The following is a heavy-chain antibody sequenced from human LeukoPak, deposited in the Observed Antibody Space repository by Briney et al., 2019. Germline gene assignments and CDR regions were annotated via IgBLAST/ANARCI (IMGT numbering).Heavy chain of an antibody. CDR1: GYTFTGYY. D-gene: IGHD3-3*01. CDR3: ARVQSDDIAILGVVITERDYYFDY. CDR2: INPNSGGT. V-gene: IGHV1-2*02. Sequence: ASVKVSCKASGYTFTGYYMHWVRQAPGQGLEWMGWINPNSGGTNYAQKFQGRVTMTRDTSISTAYMELSRLRSDDTAVYYCARVQSDDIAILGVVITERDYYFDYWGQGTLVTVSS. J-gene: IGHJ4*02.